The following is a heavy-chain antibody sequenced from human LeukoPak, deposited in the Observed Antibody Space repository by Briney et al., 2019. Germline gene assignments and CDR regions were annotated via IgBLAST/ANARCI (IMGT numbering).Heavy chain of an antibody. J-gene: IGHJ5*02. D-gene: IGHD1-26*01. CDR1: GYSISSGYY. Sequence: SETLSLTCTVSGYSISSGYYWGWIRQPPGKGLEWIGSIYHSGSTYHNPSLKSRVTISVDTSKNQFSLKLSSVTAADTAVYYCARALYSGSYWASYNWFDPWGQGTLVTVSS. CDR2: IYHSGST. CDR3: ARALYSGSYWASYNWFDP. V-gene: IGHV4-38-2*02.